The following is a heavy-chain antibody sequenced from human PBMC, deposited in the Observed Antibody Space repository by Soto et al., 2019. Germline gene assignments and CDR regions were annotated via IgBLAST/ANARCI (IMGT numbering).Heavy chain of an antibody. CDR1: GGSISSGGYS. D-gene: IGHD6-25*01. V-gene: IGHV4-30-2*02. Sequence: SETLSLTCAVSGGSISSGGYSWSWIRQPPGKGLEWIGYIYHSGSTYFNPSLKSRVTISVDRSKNQFSLKLSSVTAADTAMYYCARTRDGYTAFDYWGQGTLVTVSS. J-gene: IGHJ4*02. CDR3: ARTRDGYTAFDY. CDR2: IYHSGST.